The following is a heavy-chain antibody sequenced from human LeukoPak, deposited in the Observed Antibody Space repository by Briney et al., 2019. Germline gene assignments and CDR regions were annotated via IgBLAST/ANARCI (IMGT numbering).Heavy chain of an antibody. CDR3: ARALQLERQYYFDY. CDR2: INAGNGNT. D-gene: IGHD1-1*01. CDR1: GYTFTSYA. J-gene: IGHJ4*02. V-gene: IGHV1-3*01. Sequence: GASVKVSCKASGYTFTSYAMHWVRQAPGQRLEWMGWINAGNGNTKYSQKFQGRVTITRDTSASTAYMELSSLRSEDTAVYYCARALQLERQYYFDYWGQGTLVTVSS.